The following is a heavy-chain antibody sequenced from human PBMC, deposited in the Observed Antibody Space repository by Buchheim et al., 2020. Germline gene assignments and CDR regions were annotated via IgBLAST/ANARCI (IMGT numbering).Heavy chain of an antibody. Sequence: ELQLVESGGGLVQSGGSLRLSCAPSGAASGFTVSSNYMSWFRQAPGKGLEWVSIIYISGTTDYADSVKGRFSISRDNSKTTLYLQMNSLRAEDTAVYYCARGCVSASCYVYWGQGTL. J-gene: IGHJ4*02. CDR1: GFTVSSNY. V-gene: IGHV3-66*01. D-gene: IGHD2-2*01. CDR3: ARGCVSASCYVY. CDR2: IYISGTT.